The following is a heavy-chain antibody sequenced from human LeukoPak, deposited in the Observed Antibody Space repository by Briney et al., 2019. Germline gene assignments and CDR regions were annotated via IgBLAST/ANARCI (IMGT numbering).Heavy chain of an antibody. CDR1: GYTFTSYV. V-gene: IGHV1-18*01. D-gene: IGHD5-12*01. CDR2: ISAYNGNT. CDR3: ARGRSIVATTLDYYYYMDV. J-gene: IGHJ6*03. Sequence: ASVKASCKASGYTFTSYVISWVRQAPGQGLEWMGWISAYNGNTNYAQKLQGRVTMTTDTSTTTAYMELRSLRSDDTAVYYCARGRSIVATTLDYYYYMDVWGKGTTVTVSS.